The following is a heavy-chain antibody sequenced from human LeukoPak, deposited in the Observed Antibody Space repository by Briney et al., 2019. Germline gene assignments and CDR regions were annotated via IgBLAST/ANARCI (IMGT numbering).Heavy chain of an antibody. V-gene: IGHV4-59*01. CDR2: IYYSGST. Sequence: SETLSLTCTVSGGSISSYYRSWIRQPPGKGLEWIGYIYYSGSTNYNPSLKSRVTISVDTSKNQFSLKLSSVTAADTAVYYCARGGGSYDTFFDYWGQGTLVTVSS. CDR3: ARGGGSYDTFFDY. J-gene: IGHJ4*02. D-gene: IGHD1-26*01. CDR1: GGSISSYY.